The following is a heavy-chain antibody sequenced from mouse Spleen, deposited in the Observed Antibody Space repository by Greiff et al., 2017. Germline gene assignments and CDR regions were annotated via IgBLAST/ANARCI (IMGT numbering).Heavy chain of an antibody. D-gene: IGHD2-3*01. J-gene: IGHJ3*01. CDR3: ASDGYYGAWFAY. V-gene: IGHV1-4*01. CDR2: INPSSGYT. Sequence: QVQLKQSGAELARPGASVKMSCKASGYTFTSYTMHWVKQRPGQGLEWIGYINPSSGYTKYNQKFKDKATLTADKSSSTAYMQLSSLTSEDSAVYYCASDGYYGAWFAYWGQGTLVTVSA. CDR1: GYTFTSYT.